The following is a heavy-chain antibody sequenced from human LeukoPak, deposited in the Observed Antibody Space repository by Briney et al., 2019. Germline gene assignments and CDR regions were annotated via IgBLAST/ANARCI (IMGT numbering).Heavy chain of an antibody. CDR2: IKQDGSEK. CDR3: ARDGEAVAGTWGYFDY. D-gene: IGHD6-19*01. V-gene: IGHV3-7*01. CDR1: GFTFSSYW. Sequence: GGSLRLSRAASGFTFSSYWMSWVRQAPGKGLEWVANIKQDGSEKYYVDSVKGRFTISRDNAKNSLYLQMNSLRAEDTAVYYCARDGEAVAGTWGYFDYWGQGTLVTVSS. J-gene: IGHJ4*02.